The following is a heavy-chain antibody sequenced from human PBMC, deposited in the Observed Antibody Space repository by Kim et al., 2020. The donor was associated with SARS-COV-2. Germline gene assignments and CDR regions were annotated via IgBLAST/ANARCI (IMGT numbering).Heavy chain of an antibody. J-gene: IGHJ2*01. CDR3: ARLELGDYDWYFDL. CDR2: INWNGGST. Sequence: GGSLRLSCAASGFTFDDYGMSWVRQAPGKGLEWVSGINWNGGSTGYADSVKGRFTISRDNAKNSLYLQMNSLRAEDTAVYHCARLELGDYDWYFDLWGRGTLVTVSS. CDR1: GFTFDDYG. D-gene: IGHD3-10*01. V-gene: IGHV3-20*01.